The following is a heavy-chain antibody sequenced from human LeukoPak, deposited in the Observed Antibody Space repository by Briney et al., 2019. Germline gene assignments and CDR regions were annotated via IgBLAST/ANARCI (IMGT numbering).Heavy chain of an antibody. CDR2: IHPDGYTT. J-gene: IGHJ4*02. CDR3: AREIIAAGKNFDY. D-gene: IGHD3-10*01. CDR1: GFDITSHY. V-gene: IGHV1-46*01. Sequence: ASVKVSCKASGFDITSHYMHWVRPALGQGLEWMGTIHPDGYTTTYAQNFQGRVTMTRDTSTSTVYMDLSSLRSEDTAVYYCAREIIAAGKNFDYWGQGTQVTVSS.